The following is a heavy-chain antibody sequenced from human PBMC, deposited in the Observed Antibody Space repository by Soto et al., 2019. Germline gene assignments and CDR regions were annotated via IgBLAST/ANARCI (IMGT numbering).Heavy chain of an antibody. D-gene: IGHD2-15*01. J-gene: IGHJ4*02. Sequence: VQLVESGGGVVQPGRSLRLSCAASGFTFSSYAMHWVRQASGKGLEWVGRIRSKANSYATAYAASVKGRFTISRDDSKNTAYLQMNSLKTEDTAVYYCTRLYCSGGSCYFDYWGQGTLVTVSS. CDR2: IRSKANSYAT. CDR1: GFTFSSYA. CDR3: TRLYCSGGSCYFDY. V-gene: IGHV3-73*01.